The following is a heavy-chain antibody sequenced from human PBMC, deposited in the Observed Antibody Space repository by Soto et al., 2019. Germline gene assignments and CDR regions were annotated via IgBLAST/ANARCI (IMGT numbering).Heavy chain of an antibody. V-gene: IGHV3-30*09. D-gene: IGHD1-26*01. CDR1: GLIFRSYA. CDR3: ARAFSGSYPNFDY. CDR2: ITYDGANG. Sequence: PGGSLRLSCLGSGLIFRSYAMHWVRQAPGKGLEWVAVITYDGANGYYADSVRGRFAISRDNSKSTLFLQMNSLRPEDTAVYYCARAFSGSYPNFDYWGQGTLVTVSS. J-gene: IGHJ4*02.